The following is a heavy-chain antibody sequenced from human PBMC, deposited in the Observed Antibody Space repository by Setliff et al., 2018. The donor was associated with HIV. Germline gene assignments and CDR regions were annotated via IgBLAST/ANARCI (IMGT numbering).Heavy chain of an antibody. Sequence: SVKVSCKASGGTFSNFAVNWVRQAPGQGLEWMGGTIPMYGTANYAQEFKDRLTITADESTSTAYMELSSLRSEDTAVYYCARGGSGKYYPYYYHMDVWGKGTTVTVSS. CDR2: TIPMYGTA. V-gene: IGHV1-69*13. CDR1: GGTFSNFA. J-gene: IGHJ6*03. D-gene: IGHD3-10*01. CDR3: ARGGSGKYYPYYYHMDV.